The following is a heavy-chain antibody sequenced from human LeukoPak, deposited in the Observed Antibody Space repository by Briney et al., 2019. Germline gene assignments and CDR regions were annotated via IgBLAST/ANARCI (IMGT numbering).Heavy chain of an antibody. Sequence: GASVKVSCKASGYTFSTYAMHWVRQAPGQRLEWMGWINAGNGNTKYSQKFQGRVILTSDTSASTAYTELSSLRSEDTAVYYCATRYNYNWGFDYWGQGTLVTVSS. D-gene: IGHD5-18*01. V-gene: IGHV1-3*01. J-gene: IGHJ4*02. CDR2: INAGNGNT. CDR1: GYTFSTYA. CDR3: ATRYNYNWGFDY.